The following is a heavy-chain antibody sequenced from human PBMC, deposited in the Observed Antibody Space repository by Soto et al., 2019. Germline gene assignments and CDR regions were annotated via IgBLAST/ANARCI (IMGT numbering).Heavy chain of an antibody. V-gene: IGHV3-49*03. Sequence: GGSLRLSCTASGFTFGDYAMSWFRQAPGKGLEWVGFIRSKAYGGTTEYAASVKGRFTISRDDSKSIAYLQMNSLKTEDTAVYYCTRGPDCSSTSCYPDFDYWGQGTLVTVSS. J-gene: IGHJ4*02. CDR3: TRGPDCSSTSCYPDFDY. D-gene: IGHD2-2*01. CDR2: IRSKAYGGTT. CDR1: GFTFGDYA.